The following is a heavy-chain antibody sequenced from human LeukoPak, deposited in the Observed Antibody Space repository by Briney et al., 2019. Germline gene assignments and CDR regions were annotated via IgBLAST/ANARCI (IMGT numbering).Heavy chain of an antibody. V-gene: IGHV3-21*01. CDR2: ISSGSGYI. J-gene: IGHJ4*02. CDR1: GFTFSTYS. CDR3: ARDSGSYYAFDY. Sequence: GGSLRLSCAASGFTFSTYSMNWVRQAPGKGLEWVSSISSGSGYIYYADSVKGRFTISRDNAKNSLYLQMNSLRAEDTAVYYCARDSGSYYAFDYWGQGTLVAVSS. D-gene: IGHD1-26*01.